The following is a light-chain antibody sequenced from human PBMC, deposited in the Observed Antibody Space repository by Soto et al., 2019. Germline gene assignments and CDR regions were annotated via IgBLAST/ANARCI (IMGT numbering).Light chain of an antibody. J-gene: IGKJ4*01. CDR2: WAS. Sequence: DIVMTQSPDSLAVSLGERATINCKSSQSVLYSSDNKNYLAWYQQKPGQPPKLLIYWASTRDSGVPDRFSGSGSGPDFSLTISSLQAEDVAVYYCQKYYSSLTFGGGTKVEIK. CDR3: QKYYSSLT. V-gene: IGKV4-1*01. CDR1: QSVLYSSDNKNY.